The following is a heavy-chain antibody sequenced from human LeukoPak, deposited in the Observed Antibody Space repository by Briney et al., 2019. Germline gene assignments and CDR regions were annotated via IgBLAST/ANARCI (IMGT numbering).Heavy chain of an antibody. CDR2: INTNTGNP. D-gene: IGHD3-16*01. V-gene: IGHV7-4-1*02. CDR1: GGTFSSYA. CDR3: ARTDEVLSEAFDI. Sequence: ASVKVSCKASGGTFSSYAISWVRQAPGQGLEWMGWINTNTGNPTYAQGFTGRFVFSLDTSVSTAYPQTSSLKAEDTAVYYCARTDEVLSEAFDIWGQGTMVTVSS. J-gene: IGHJ3*02.